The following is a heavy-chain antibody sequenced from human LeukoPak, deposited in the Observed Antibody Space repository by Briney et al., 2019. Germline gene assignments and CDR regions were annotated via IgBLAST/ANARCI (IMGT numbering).Heavy chain of an antibody. CDR3: AKEWYSGYASGDYYYYYMDV. CDR2: IWYDGSKK. V-gene: IGHV3-33*06. D-gene: IGHD5-12*01. J-gene: IGHJ6*03. CDR1: GFIFSSYG. Sequence: GSLRLSCAASGFIFSSYGMHWVRQAPGKGLEWVAVIWYDGSKKYYADSVKGRFTISRDNSKNTLYLQMNSLRAEDTAVYYCAKEWYSGYASGDYYYYYMDVWGKGTTVTVSS.